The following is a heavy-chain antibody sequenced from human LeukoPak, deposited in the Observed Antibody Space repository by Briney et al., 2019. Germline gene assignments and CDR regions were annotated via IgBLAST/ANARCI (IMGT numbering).Heavy chain of an antibody. J-gene: IGHJ6*03. D-gene: IGHD3-10*01. CDR3: ARGGYYYGSGTYYYYYMDV. Sequence: GASVKVSCKASGYTFSGYYIHWVRQAPGQGLEWMGWINPNSGGTNYAQRFQGRVAMTRDTSISTAYMELSSLRSEDTAVYYCARGGYYYGSGTYYYYYMDVWGKGTTVTVSS. CDR1: GYTFSGYY. CDR2: INPNSGGT. V-gene: IGHV1-2*02.